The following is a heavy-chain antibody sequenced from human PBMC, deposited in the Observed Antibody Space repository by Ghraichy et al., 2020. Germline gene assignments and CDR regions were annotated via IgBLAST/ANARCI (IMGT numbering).Heavy chain of an antibody. Sequence: GGSLRLSCAASGFTVSSNYMSWVRQAPGKGLEWVSVIYSGGSTYYADSVKGRFTISRHNSKNTLYLQMNSLSAEDTAVYYCTSLAVAGTFYRGRDYWGEGTLVTVSS. D-gene: IGHD6-19*01. V-gene: IGHV3-53*04. CDR1: GFTVSSNY. CDR3: TSLAVAGTFYRGRDY. CDR2: IYSGGST. J-gene: IGHJ4*02.